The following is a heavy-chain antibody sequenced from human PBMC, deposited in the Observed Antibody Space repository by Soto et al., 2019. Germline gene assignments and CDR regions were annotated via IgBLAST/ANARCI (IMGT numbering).Heavy chain of an antibody. CDR2: INPNSGGT. J-gene: IGHJ4*02. V-gene: IGHV1-2*04. CDR3: ARGDSSGYYGVGRDPGYVDY. Sequence: QVQLVQSGAEVKKPGASVKVSCKASGYTFTGYYMHWVRQAPGQGLEWMGWINPNSGGTNYAQKFQGWVTMTRDTSISTASMELSRLRSDDTAVYYCARGDSSGYYGVGRDPGYVDYWGQGTLVTVSS. D-gene: IGHD6-19*01. CDR1: GYTFTGYY.